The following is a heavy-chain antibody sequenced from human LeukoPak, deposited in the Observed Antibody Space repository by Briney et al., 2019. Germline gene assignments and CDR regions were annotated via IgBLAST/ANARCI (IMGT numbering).Heavy chain of an antibody. J-gene: IGHJ6*03. D-gene: IGHD3-9*01. CDR2: IHTSGST. V-gene: IGHV4-4*07. CDR1: GGSISSYY. Sequence: PSETLSLTCTVSGGSISSYYWSWIRQPAGKGLEWIGRIHTSGSTNYNPSLKSRVTMSVDTSKNQFSLKLSSVTAADTAVYYCARDLMYYDILTGQYYYYYYMDVWGKGTTVTISS. CDR3: ARDLMYYDILTGQYYYYYYMDV.